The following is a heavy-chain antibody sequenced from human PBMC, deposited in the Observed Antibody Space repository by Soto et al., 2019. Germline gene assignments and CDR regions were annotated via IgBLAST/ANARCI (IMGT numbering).Heavy chain of an antibody. D-gene: IGHD4-17*01. V-gene: IGHV4-59*01. CDR1: GTSMNTYY. CDR3: ARDQDYGDANFDF. Sequence: QVHLNESGPGLVRPSETLSLTCTVSGTSMNTYYWSWIRQTPGKGQEWIGESYDSDGGLPKYNPSLKSRVIISLDLAQTQFSLRLTSVNPADTAIYYCARDQDYGDANFDFCGQGLQVIVSS. CDR2: SYDSDGGLP. J-gene: IGHJ4*02.